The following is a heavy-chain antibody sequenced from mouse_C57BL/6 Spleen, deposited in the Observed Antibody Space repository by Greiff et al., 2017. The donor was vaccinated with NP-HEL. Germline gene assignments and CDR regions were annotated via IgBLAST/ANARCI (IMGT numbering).Heavy chain of an antibody. CDR2: IYAGDGDT. J-gene: IGHJ3*01. CDR1: GYAFSSSW. V-gene: IGHV1-82*01. Sequence: QVQLQQSGPELVKPGASVKISCKASGYAFSSSWMNWVKQRPGKGLEWIGRIYAGDGDTNYNGKFKGKATLTSDKSSSTAYMQLSSLTSEDSAVYFCAREGYSCAYWGQGPLVTVSA. D-gene: IGHD2-3*01. CDR3: AREGYSCAY.